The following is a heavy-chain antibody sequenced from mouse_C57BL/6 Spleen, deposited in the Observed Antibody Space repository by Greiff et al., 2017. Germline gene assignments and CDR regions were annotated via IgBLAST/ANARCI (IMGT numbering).Heavy chain of an antibody. Sequence: EVQLVESGGGLVQPGGSLSLSCAASGFTFTDYYMSWVRQPPGKALEWLGFIRNKANGYPTEYSASVKGRFTISRANSQSILYLQMNALRAEDSATWYCARSQLGRGGFDYWGQGTTLTVSS. CDR1: GFTFTDYY. V-gene: IGHV7-3*01. D-gene: IGHD4-1*02. CDR3: ARSQLGRGGFDY. J-gene: IGHJ2*01. CDR2: IRNKANGYPT.